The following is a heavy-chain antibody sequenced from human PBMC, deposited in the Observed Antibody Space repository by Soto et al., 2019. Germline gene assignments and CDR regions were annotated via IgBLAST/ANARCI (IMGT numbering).Heavy chain of an antibody. J-gene: IGHJ4*02. CDR3: ARWRNSGYDPWDYYDSSGTDY. CDR1: GFTFSSYA. D-gene: IGHD3-22*01. V-gene: IGHV3-30-3*01. Sequence: PGGSLRLSCAASGFTFSSYAMHWVRQAPGKGLEWVAVISYDGSNKYYADSVKGRFTISRDNSKNTLYLQMNSLRAEDTAVYYCARWRNSGYDPWDYYDSSGTDYWGQGTLVTVSS. CDR2: ISYDGSNK.